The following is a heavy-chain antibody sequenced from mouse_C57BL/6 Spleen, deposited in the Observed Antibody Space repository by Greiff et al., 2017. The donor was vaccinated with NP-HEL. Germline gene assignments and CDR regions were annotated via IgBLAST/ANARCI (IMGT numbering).Heavy chain of an antibody. CDR2: IWSDGST. D-gene: IGHD1-1*01. J-gene: IGHJ4*01. Sequence: VKLVESGPGLVAPSQSLSITCTVSGFSLTSYGVHWVRQPPGKGLEWLVVIWSDGSTTYNSALKSRLSISKDNSKSQVFLKMNSLQTDDTAMYYCARQRITTVDYAMDYWGQGTSVTVSS. V-gene: IGHV2-6-1*01. CDR3: ARQRITTVDYAMDY. CDR1: GFSLTSYG.